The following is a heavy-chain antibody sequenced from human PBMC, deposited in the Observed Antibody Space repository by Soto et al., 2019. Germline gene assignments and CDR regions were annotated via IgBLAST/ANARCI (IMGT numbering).Heavy chain of an antibody. CDR1: GFTFGNFW. CDR2: MTSDGRTI. V-gene: IGHV3-74*03. CDR3: ARAEVDY. J-gene: IGHJ4*02. Sequence: GSLRLSCAASGFTFGNFWMHWVRQAPGKGPEWVSRMTSDGRTIQYADSVKGRFTVSRDNAKSTMYLQMNSLRVEDTAVYYCARAEVDYWGPGTLVTV.